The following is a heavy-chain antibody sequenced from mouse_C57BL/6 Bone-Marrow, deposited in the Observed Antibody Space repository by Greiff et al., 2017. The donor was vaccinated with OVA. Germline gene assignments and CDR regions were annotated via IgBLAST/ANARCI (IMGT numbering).Heavy chain of an antibody. CDR1: GYTFTDYY. D-gene: IGHD2-2*01. CDR3: ARYGYYDAMDY. CDR2: INPKNGGT. J-gene: IGHJ4*01. V-gene: IGHV1-26*01. Sequence: VQLQQSGPELVKPGASVKISCKASGYTFTDYYMNWVKQSHGKSLEWIGDINPKNGGTSYNQKFKGKATLTVDKSSSTAYMELRSLTSEDSAVYYCARYGYYDAMDYWGQGTSVTVSS.